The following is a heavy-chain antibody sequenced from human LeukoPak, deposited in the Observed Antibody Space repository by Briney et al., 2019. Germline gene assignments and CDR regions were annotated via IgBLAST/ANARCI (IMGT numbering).Heavy chain of an antibody. CDR3: ARVRNPNWFDP. V-gene: IGHV4-61*01. CDR2: IYYSGST. J-gene: IGHJ5*02. D-gene: IGHD1-14*01. CDR1: GGSISSGTYY. Sequence: SETLSLTCTVSGGSISSGTYYWSWIRQPPGKGLEWIGYIYYSGSTNYNPSLKSRVTISVDTSKNQFSLKLSSVTAADTAVYYCARVRNPNWFDPWGQGTLVTVSS.